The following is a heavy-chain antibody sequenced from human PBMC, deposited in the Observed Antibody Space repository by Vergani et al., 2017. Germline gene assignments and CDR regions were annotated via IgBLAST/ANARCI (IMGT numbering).Heavy chain of an antibody. V-gene: IGHV3-66*02. CDR3: ASLGLLPPYDAFDI. J-gene: IGHJ3*02. D-gene: IGHD3-22*01. Sequence: VQLVESGGGVVQPGGSLRLSCAASGFTVSSNYMSWVRQAPGKGLEWVSVIYSGGSTYYADSVKGRFTISRDNSKNTLYLQMNSLRAEDTAVYYCASLGLLPPYDAFDIWGQGTMVTVSS. CDR1: GFTVSSNY. CDR2: IYSGGST.